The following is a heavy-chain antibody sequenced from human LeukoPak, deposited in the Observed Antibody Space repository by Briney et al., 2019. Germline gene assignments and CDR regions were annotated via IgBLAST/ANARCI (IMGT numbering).Heavy chain of an antibody. CDR1: GGSLSGHY. V-gene: IGHV4-59*11. Sequence: SETLSLTCTLSGGSLSGHYWGWIRQPPGERLEWIGYISYTGRTKYNPSLQSRVTISIDTSKSQFSLKLTSVTSADTAVYSCARLLDNDISGDPDTFDVWGQGTTVIVSS. CDR2: ISYTGRT. CDR3: ARLLDNDISGDPDTFDV. J-gene: IGHJ3*01. D-gene: IGHD3-22*01.